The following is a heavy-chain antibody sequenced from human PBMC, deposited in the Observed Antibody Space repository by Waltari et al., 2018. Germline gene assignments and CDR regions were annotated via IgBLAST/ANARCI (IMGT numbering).Heavy chain of an antibody. CDR3: AKDVEGELYYFDN. CDR2: VGFDGRNK. D-gene: IGHD3-16*01. CDR1: GFSFSSFA. J-gene: IGHJ4*02. V-gene: IGHV3-30*18. Sequence: VQLVESGGGVVQPGRSLRLSCAASGFSFSSFAMHWVRRSPGKGVDLVAVVGFDGRNKFYAESVKGRFTISRDNSKNTLYLQMESLRAEDTAIYYCAKDVEGELYYFDNWGQGTLVTVSS.